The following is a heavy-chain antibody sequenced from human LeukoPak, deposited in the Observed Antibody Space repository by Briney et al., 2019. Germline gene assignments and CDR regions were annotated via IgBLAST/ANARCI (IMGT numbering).Heavy chain of an antibody. CDR3: ARRGYGSGENWFDP. Sequence: GESLQISCQGSGYSFTSFWIGWVRQMPGKGLDWMGLIYPGDSDTRYSPSFQGQVTLSADKSITTAYLQWSSLKASDTAMYYCARRGYGSGENWFDPWGQGTLVTVSS. CDR1: GYSFTSFW. CDR2: IYPGDSDT. D-gene: IGHD3-10*01. V-gene: IGHV5-51*01. J-gene: IGHJ5*02.